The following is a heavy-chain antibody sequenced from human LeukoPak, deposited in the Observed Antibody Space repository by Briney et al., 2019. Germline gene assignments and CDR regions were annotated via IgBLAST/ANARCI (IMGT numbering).Heavy chain of an antibody. CDR2: ISGSGGST. CDR1: GFTFSSYA. J-gene: IGHJ6*04. Sequence: PGGSLRLSCAASGFTFSSYAMSWVRQAPGKGLEWVSAISGSGGSTYYADSVKGRFTISRDNSKNTLYLQMNSLRAEDTAVCYCAKGNIQLPYAGMDVWGKGTTVTVSS. V-gene: IGHV3-23*01. CDR3: AKGNIQLPYAGMDV. D-gene: IGHD5-18*01.